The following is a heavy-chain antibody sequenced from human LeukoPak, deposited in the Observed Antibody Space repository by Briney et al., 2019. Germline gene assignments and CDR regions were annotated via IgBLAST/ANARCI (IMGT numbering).Heavy chain of an antibody. V-gene: IGHV3-30*02. CDR2: IRYDGSNK. D-gene: IGHD2-21*02. J-gene: IGHJ3*02. Sequence: PGGSLRLSCAASGFTFSSYGMHWVRQAPGKGLEWVAFIRYDGSNKYYADSVKGRFTISRDNSKNTLNLQMNSLRVEDTAVYYCAKLVVVVTAPLDAFDIWGQGTMVTVSS. CDR3: AKLVVVVTAPLDAFDI. CDR1: GFTFSSYG.